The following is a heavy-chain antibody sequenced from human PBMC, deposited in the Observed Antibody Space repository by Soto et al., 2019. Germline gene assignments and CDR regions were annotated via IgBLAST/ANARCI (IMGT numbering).Heavy chain of an antibody. D-gene: IGHD7-27*01. J-gene: IGHJ6*03. CDR2: ISSSSSVI. V-gene: IGHV3-48*01. CDR1: GFILSDCA. CDR3: ARDLSWGSNWYYYMDV. Sequence: EVQLVESGGGLVQPGGSLRLSCATSGFILSDCAMNWVRQAPGKGLEWVSYISSSSSVIDYADSVKGRFTVSRDNARNSLYLQKNSLRAEDTAVYYCARDLSWGSNWYYYMDVWGKGTPVTVSS.